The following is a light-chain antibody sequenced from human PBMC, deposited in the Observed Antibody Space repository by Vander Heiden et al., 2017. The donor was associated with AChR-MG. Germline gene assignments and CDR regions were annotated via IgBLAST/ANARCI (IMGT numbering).Light chain of an antibody. CDR2: AAF. CDR1: QSISTY. CDR3: QQSYSTPWT. Sequence: DIQMTQSPSYLSPSVGDRVTISCRASQSISTYLSWYQQKPGKAPELLIYAAFNLQSGVPSRFTGSGLGTDFTLTISSLQPEDFATYYCQQSYSTPWTFGQGTKVEIK. J-gene: IGKJ1*01. V-gene: IGKV1-39*01.